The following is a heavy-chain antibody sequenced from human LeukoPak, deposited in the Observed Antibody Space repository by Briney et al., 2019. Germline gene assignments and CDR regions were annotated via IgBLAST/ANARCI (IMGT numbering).Heavy chain of an antibody. J-gene: IGHJ4*02. Sequence: ASVKVSCKASGYTFTGYYMHWVRQAPGQGLEWMGWINPNSGGTNYAQKFQGRVTMTRDTSISTAYMELSRLRSDDTAVYYCARPDGEVYGLHFDYWGQGTLVTVSS. V-gene: IGHV1-2*02. CDR3: ARPDGEVYGLHFDY. D-gene: IGHD4-17*01. CDR1: GYTFTGYY. CDR2: INPNSGGT.